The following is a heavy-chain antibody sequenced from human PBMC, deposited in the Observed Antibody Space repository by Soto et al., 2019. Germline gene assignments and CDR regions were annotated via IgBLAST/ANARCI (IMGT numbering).Heavy chain of an antibody. CDR2: IYYSGST. CDR1: GGSISSGGYY. D-gene: IGHD6-13*01. Sequence: QVQLQESGPGLVKPSQTLSLTCTVSGGSISSGGYYWSWIRQHPGKGLEWIGYIYYSGSTYYNPSLTSRVTISGDTSKNQFSLKLSSVTAADTAVYYCARGLAAAGCFDYWGQGTLVTVSS. J-gene: IGHJ4*02. CDR3: ARGLAAAGCFDY. V-gene: IGHV4-31*03.